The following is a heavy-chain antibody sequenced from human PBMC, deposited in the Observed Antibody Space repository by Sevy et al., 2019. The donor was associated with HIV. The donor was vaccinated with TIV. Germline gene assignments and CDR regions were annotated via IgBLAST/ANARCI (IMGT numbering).Heavy chain of an antibody. V-gene: IGHV3-30-3*01. CDR1: GFTFNRYS. J-gene: IGHJ1*01. CDR3: ALERLSSDVAEYFQN. CDR2: ISFDATNK. D-gene: IGHD1-1*01. Sequence: GGYLRLSCAASGFTFNRYSMHWVRQAPGKGLEWVATISFDATNKHYPDSVKGRFTSSRDNFQNSLFLQMDSLRPEDTAVYYCALERLSSDVAEYFQNWGQGTLVIVSS.